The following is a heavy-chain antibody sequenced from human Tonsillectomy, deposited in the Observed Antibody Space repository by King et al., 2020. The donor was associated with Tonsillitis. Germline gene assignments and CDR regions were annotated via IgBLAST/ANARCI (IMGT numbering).Heavy chain of an antibody. CDR3: ARTPILRPIGPQEYYYYYMDV. CDR1: GGTFSSYA. CDR2: IIPILGIA. V-gene: IGHV1-69*04. D-gene: IGHD3/OR15-3a*01. Sequence: QLVQSGAEVKKPGSSVKVSCKASGGTFSSYAISWVRQAPGQGLEWMGRIIPILGIANYAQKFQGRVTITADKSTSTAYMELSSLRSEDTAVYYCARTPILRPIGPQEYYYYYMDVWGKGTTVTVSS. J-gene: IGHJ6*03.